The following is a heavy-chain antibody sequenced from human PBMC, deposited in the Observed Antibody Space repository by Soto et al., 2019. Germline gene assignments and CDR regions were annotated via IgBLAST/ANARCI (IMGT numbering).Heavy chain of an antibody. D-gene: IGHD2-2*01. J-gene: IGHJ4*02. Sequence: PSETLSLTCAVYGGSFSGYYWSWIRQPPGKGLEWIGEINHSGSTNYNPSLKSRVTISVDTSKNQFSLKLSSVTAADTAVYYCASMSCSSTSCYEFDYWGQGTLVTVSS. CDR2: INHSGST. CDR3: ASMSCSSTSCYEFDY. V-gene: IGHV4-34*01. CDR1: GGSFSGYY.